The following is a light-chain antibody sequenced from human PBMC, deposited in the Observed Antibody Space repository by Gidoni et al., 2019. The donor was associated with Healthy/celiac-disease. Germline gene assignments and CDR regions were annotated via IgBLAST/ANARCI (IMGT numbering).Light chain of an antibody. CDR3: QQYDNLPF. Sequence: DIQMTPSPSSLSASVGDRVTITCQASQDISNYLNWYQQKPGKAPKLLIYDASNLETGVPSRFSGSGSGTDFTFTISSLQPEDIATYYCQQYDNLPFFGPXTKVDIK. CDR2: DAS. CDR1: QDISNY. J-gene: IGKJ3*01. V-gene: IGKV1-33*01.